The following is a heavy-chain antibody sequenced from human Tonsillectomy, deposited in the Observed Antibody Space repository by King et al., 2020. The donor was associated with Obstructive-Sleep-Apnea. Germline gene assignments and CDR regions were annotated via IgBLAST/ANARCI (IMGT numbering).Heavy chain of an antibody. CDR3: AREMSGPISSSGYHFDY. J-gene: IGHJ4*02. CDR2: IYYSGST. Sequence: VQLQESGPGLVKPSQTLSLTCTVSGGSISSGDYYWSWIRQPPGKGLEWIGYIYYSGSTYYNPSLKSRVTISVDTSKNQFSLKLSSVTAADTAVYYCAREMSGPISSSGYHFDYWGQGTLVTVSS. D-gene: IGHD3-22*01. V-gene: IGHV4-30-4*01. CDR1: GGSISSGDYY.